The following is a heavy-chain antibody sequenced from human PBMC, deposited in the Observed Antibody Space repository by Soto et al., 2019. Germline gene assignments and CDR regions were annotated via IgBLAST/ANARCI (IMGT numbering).Heavy chain of an antibody. V-gene: IGHV1-18*04. CDR2: ISAYNGNT. Sequence: ASVKVSCKASGYTFTSYGISWVRQAPGQGLEWMGWISAYNGNTNYAQKLQGRVTMTTDTSTSTAYMELRSLRSDDTAVYYCAPDRTVVVPAASPHYYGMGVWRRRTRVTV. J-gene: IGHJ6*01. CDR3: APDRTVVVPAASPHYYGMGV. CDR1: GYTFTSYG. D-gene: IGHD2-2*01.